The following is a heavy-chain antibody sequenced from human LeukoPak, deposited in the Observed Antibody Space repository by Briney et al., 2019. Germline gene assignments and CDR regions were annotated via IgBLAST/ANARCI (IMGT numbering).Heavy chain of an antibody. J-gene: IGHJ4*02. D-gene: IGHD2-15*01. V-gene: IGHV4-59*08. CDR1: GGSISSYY. CDR3: ARHDRNGGRYNDFDY. CDR2: IYSSGST. Sequence: PSETLSLTCTVSGGSISSYYWSWIRQPPGKGLEWIGYIYSSGSTRFNPSLKSRVTISVDTSKNQFSLNLSSVTAADTAVYYCARHDRNGGRYNDFDYWGQGALITVSS.